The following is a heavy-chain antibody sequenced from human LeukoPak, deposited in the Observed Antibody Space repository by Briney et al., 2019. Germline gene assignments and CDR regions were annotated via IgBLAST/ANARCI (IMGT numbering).Heavy chain of an antibody. CDR1: GFTFSNYW. Sequence: GGSLRLSCAASGFTFSNYWMHWVRQAPGKGPVWVSRIKSDGSSTRFADSVQGRFTISRDNGKNTLYLQMNSLRAEDTAVYYCARGGDSSNWYPGYFEYWGQGALVTVSS. CDR3: ARGGDSSNWYPGYFEY. J-gene: IGHJ4*02. D-gene: IGHD6-13*01. V-gene: IGHV3-74*01. CDR2: IKSDGSST.